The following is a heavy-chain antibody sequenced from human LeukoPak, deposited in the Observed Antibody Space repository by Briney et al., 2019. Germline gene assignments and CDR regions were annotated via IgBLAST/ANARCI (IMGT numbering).Heavy chain of an antibody. J-gene: IGHJ6*03. Sequence: PSETLSLTCSVSGVPIVSSAFYWGWIRQPPGQGLEWLGSIDSNGNTYYNPSLESRAPVQVDTSQNQVSLKLTSVTAADTAVYYCVRHAHYYYFADFWGEGT. V-gene: IGHV4-39*01. CDR1: GVPIVSSAFY. CDR3: VRHAHYYYFADF. CDR2: IDSNGNT.